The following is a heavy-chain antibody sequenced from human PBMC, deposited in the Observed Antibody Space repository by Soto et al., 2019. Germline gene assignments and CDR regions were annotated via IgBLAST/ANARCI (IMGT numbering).Heavy chain of an antibody. CDR1: GYTFTGYY. V-gene: IGHV1-18*04. D-gene: IGHD3-22*01. J-gene: IGHJ5*02. CDR3: ALSGYYFVADWHWFDP. CDR2: ISAYNGNT. Sequence: QVQLVQSGAEVKKPGASVKVSCKASGYTFTGYYMHWVRQAPGQGLEWMGWISAYNGNTNYAQKLQGRVTMTTDTSTSTAYMELRSLRSDDTAVYYCALSGYYFVADWHWFDPWGQGTLVTVSS.